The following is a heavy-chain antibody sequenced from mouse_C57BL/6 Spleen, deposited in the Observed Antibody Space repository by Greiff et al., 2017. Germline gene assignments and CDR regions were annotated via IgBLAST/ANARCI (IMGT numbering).Heavy chain of an antibody. D-gene: IGHD2-1*01. V-gene: IGHV1-62-2*01. CDR3: ARHGIYYGNYGDYFDY. CDR1: GYTFTEYT. J-gene: IGHJ2*01. CDR2: FYPGSGSI. Sequence: QVQLQQSGAELVKPGASVKLSCKASGYTFTEYTIHWVKQRSGQGLEWIGWFYPGSGSIKYNEKFKDKATLTADKSSSTVYMELSRVTSEDSAVYFCARHGIYYGNYGDYFDYWGQGTTLTVSS.